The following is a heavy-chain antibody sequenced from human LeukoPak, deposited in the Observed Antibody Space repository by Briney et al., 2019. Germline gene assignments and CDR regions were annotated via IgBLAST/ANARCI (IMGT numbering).Heavy chain of an antibody. V-gene: IGHV4-34*01. CDR1: GGSISSYY. CDR2: INHSGST. CDR3: ARGRSGDSSGYYYCYFDY. Sequence: SETLSLTCTVSGGSISSYYWSWIRQPPGKGLEWIGEINHSGSTNYNPSLKSRVTISVDTSKNQFSLKLSSVTAADTAVYYCARGRSGDSSGYYYCYFDYWGQGTLVTVSS. D-gene: IGHD3-22*01. J-gene: IGHJ4*02.